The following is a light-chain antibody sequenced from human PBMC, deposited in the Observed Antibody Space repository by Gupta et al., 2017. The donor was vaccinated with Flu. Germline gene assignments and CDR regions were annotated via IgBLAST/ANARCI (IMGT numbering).Light chain of an antibody. CDR3: QQSNAFLGLT. J-gene: IGKJ4*01. V-gene: IGKV1-12*01. CDR2: GAS. Sequence: DIQMTQSPSSVSASVGDTVTITCRASQDISTWLAWYQQKPGKAPNLLIYGASRLQTGDPSRFTGSGSGTDXTLTITXLQPEDFGTYYCQQSNAFLGLTFGXGTKVQIK. CDR1: QDISTW.